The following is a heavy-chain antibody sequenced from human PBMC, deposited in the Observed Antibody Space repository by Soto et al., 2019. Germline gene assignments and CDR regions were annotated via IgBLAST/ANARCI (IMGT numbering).Heavy chain of an antibody. J-gene: IGHJ4*02. CDR2: IWYDGSNK. V-gene: IGHV3-33*01. Sequence: GGSLRLSCAASGFTFSSYGMHWVRQAPGKGLEWVAVIWYDGSNKYYADSVKGRFTISRDNSKNTLYLQMNSLRAEDTAVYYCARDRGKYYYGSGSYSFWGQGTLVTVSS. CDR1: GFTFSSYG. D-gene: IGHD3-10*01. CDR3: ARDRGKYYYGSGSYSF.